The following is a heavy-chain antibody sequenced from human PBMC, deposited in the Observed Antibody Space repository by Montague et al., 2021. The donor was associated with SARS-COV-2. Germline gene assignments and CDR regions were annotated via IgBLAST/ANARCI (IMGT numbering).Heavy chain of an antibody. V-gene: IGHV3-9*01. D-gene: IGHD3-10*01. Sequence: SLRLSCAASGFTFDEYAMHWVRQAPGKGLEWVSGISWNGGSIGYADSVKGRFTISRDNAKSSLYLQMDSLRPEDTALYYCAKDTYYFGSRSYTWDNWGQGTLVTVSS. CDR1: GFTFDEYA. CDR3: AKDTYYFGSRSYTWDN. CDR2: ISWNGGSI. J-gene: IGHJ4*02.